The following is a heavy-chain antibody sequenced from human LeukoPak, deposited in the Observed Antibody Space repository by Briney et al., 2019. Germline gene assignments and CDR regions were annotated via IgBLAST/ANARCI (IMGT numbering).Heavy chain of an antibody. V-gene: IGHV1-18*01. CDR3: ARDIKRSRARWENLGFDP. D-gene: IGHD1-14*01. CDR2: ISAQNGNT. Sequence: ASVKVSCKSSGYMFTSHGIHWLRQAPGQGLEWMGWISAQNGNTNYMQQFLGRVTMTRDTSTSTAYMELRSLRSDDTAMYYCARDIKRSRARWENLGFDPWGQGTLVTVSS. CDR1: GYMFTSHG. J-gene: IGHJ5*02.